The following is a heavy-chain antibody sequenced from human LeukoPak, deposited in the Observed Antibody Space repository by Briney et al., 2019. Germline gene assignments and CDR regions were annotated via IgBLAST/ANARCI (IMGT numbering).Heavy chain of an antibody. J-gene: IGHJ6*03. V-gene: IGHV4-59*01. CDR3: AREGTDQYYYYCMDV. Sequence: SETLSLTCTVSGGSIRSYYWSWIRQPPGKGLEWIGYIYYSGSTNYNPSLKSRVTISVDTSKNQFSLKLSSVTAADTAVYYCAREGTDQYYYYCMDVWGKGTTVTVSS. CDR2: IYYSGST. D-gene: IGHD3-10*01. CDR1: GGSIRSYY.